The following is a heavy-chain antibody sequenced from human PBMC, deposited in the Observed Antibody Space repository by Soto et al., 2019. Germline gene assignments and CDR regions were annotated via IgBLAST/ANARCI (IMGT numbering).Heavy chain of an antibody. CDR2: IIPILGIA. J-gene: IGHJ5*02. CDR3: ARELTVTTYWFDP. V-gene: IGHV1-69*04. Sequence: GASVKVSCKASGGTFSSYTSSWVRQAPGQGLEWMGRIIPILGIANYAQKFQGRLTITADKSTSTAYMELSSLRSEDTAVYYCARELTVTTYWFDPWGQGTLVTVSS. CDR1: GGTFSSYT. D-gene: IGHD4-17*01.